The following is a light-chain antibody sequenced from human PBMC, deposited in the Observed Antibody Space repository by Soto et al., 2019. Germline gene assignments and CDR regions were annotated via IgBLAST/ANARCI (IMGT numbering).Light chain of an antibody. CDR1: QSVSSK. CDR2: GAS. CDR3: QQYNNWWT. Sequence: EIVMTQSPATLSVSPGERATLSFRASQSVSSKLAWYQQKPGQAPRLLIYGASTRATGIPARFSGSGSGTEFTLTISSLQSEDFAVYYCQQYNNWWTFGQGTKVDIK. V-gene: IGKV3-15*01. J-gene: IGKJ1*01.